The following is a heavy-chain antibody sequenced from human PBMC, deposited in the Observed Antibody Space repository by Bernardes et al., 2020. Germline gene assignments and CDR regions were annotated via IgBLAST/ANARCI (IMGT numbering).Heavy chain of an antibody. J-gene: IGHJ6*02. CDR2: IYWDDDK. Sequence: SGPTLVKPTQTLTLTCTFSGFSLNTRGEGVGWIRQAPGKALEWLGVIYWDDDKRYSPSLKSRLTFSKYTSNNQVVLTMTNMDPVDTATYYCVHSLTPGTSGMDVWGQGTTVTVSS. CDR1: GFSLNTRGEG. CDR3: VHSLTPGTSGMDV. D-gene: IGHD4-4*01. V-gene: IGHV2-5*02.